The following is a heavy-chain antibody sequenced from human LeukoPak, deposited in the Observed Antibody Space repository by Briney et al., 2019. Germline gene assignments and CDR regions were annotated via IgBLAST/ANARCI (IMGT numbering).Heavy chain of an antibody. Sequence: ASVKVSCKASGYTFSNYDINWVRQATGQGLEWMGWMNPNSGNTGYAQKFQGRVTMTRNTSISTAYMELSSLRSEDTAVYYCARVPMYSSSWYSVPAYFDLWGRGTLVTVSS. D-gene: IGHD6-13*01. V-gene: IGHV1-8*02. CDR2: MNPNSGNT. J-gene: IGHJ2*01. CDR3: ARVPMYSSSWYSVPAYFDL. CDR1: GYTFSNYD.